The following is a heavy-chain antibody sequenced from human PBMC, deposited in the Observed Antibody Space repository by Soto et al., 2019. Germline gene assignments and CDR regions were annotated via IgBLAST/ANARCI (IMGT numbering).Heavy chain of an antibody. V-gene: IGHV3-23*01. Sequence: GGSLRLSCAASAFTFSSYAMAWVRQAPGKGLEWVSTIIGSGGSTYYADSVKGRFSVSRDNSKNTLYLQMNSLIAEDTAVYYCAKDRNYYDSSGYDYWGQGTLVTVSS. CDR1: AFTFSSYA. D-gene: IGHD3-22*01. CDR2: IIGSGGST. J-gene: IGHJ4*02. CDR3: AKDRNYYDSSGYDY.